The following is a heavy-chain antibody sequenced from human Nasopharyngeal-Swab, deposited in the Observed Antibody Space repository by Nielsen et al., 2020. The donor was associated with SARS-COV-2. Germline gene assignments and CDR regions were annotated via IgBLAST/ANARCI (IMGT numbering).Heavy chain of an antibody. V-gene: IGHV3-49*03. CDR2: IRSKAYGGTT. Sequence: GESLKISCTASGFTFGDYAMSWFRQAPGKGLEWVGFIRSKAYGGTTEYAASVKGRFTISRDDSKSIAYLQMNSLRAEDTAVYYCARDPVGRCSGGSCYSSWGQGTLVTVSS. CDR3: ARDPVGRCSGGSCYSS. J-gene: IGHJ5*02. D-gene: IGHD2-15*01. CDR1: GFTFGDYA.